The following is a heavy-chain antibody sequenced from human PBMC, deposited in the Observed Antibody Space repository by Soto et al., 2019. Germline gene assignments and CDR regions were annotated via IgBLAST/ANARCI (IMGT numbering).Heavy chain of an antibody. V-gene: IGHV1-69*01. J-gene: IGHJ4*02. D-gene: IGHD1-26*01. Sequence: QVQLVQTGAEVKKPGSSVKVSCKASGGTFSSYAISWVRQAPGQRLEWMGGIIPIFGTANYAQKFQGRVTITADESTRTAYMELSSLRFEDTAVYYCASNSGSYLGGYWAQGTLVIVSS. CDR2: IIPIFGTA. CDR1: GGTFSSYA. CDR3: ASNSGSYLGGY.